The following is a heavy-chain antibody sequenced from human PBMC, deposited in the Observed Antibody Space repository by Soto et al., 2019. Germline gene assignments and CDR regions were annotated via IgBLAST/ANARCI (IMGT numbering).Heavy chain of an antibody. D-gene: IGHD4-17*01. Sequence: VQLVQSGAEVKKPGASVKVSCKASGYTFTGYYMHWVRQAPGQGLEWMGWINPNSGGTNYAQKFQGRVTMTRDTSISTAYMELSRLRSDDTAVYYCAVLPRGPQTTVVTLYFDLWGRGTLVTVSS. CDR1: GYTFTGYY. V-gene: IGHV1-2*02. J-gene: IGHJ2*01. CDR2: INPNSGGT. CDR3: AVLPRGPQTTVVTLYFDL.